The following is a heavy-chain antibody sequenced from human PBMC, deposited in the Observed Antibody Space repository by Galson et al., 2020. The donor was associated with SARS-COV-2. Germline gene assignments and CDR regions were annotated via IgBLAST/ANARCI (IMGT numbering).Heavy chain of an antibody. CDR1: GGSISSGDYY. V-gene: IGHV4-30-4*01. CDR2: IYYSGST. J-gene: IGHJ4*02. CDR3: ARGPNYDILTGYLPPVDY. Sequence: SETLSLTCTVSGGSISSGDYYWSWIRQPPGKGLEWIGYIYYSGSTYYNPSLKSRVTISVDTSKNQFSLKLSSVTAADTAVYYCARGPNYDILTGYLPPVDYWGQGTLVTVSS. D-gene: IGHD3-9*01.